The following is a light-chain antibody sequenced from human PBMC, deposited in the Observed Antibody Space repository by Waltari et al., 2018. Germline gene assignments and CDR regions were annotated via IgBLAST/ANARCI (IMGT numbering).Light chain of an antibody. Sequence: QSALTQPASVSGSPWQSLPISCPAVNSNVNILHLFSWYQHHPGRNPRLLIYEISQRPSGISNRFSGSKSGNTASLTISGLQPEDEADYFCCSFAGYGIYVFGSGTQVSVL. CDR3: CSFAGYGIYV. V-gene: IGLV2-23*02. CDR2: EIS. J-gene: IGLJ1*01. CDR1: NSNVNILHL.